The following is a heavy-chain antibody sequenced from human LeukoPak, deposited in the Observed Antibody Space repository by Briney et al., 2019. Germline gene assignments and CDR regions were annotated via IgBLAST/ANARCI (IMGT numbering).Heavy chain of an antibody. Sequence: PGGALRLSCAASGFTVSSNYMSWVRQAPRKGLEWVSVIYSGGSTYYADSVKGRFTISRDNSKNTLYLQMNSLRAEDTAVYYCASLLTYSSGWSDYFDYWGQGTLVTVSS. V-gene: IGHV3-53*01. CDR2: IYSGGST. J-gene: IGHJ4*02. D-gene: IGHD6-19*01. CDR1: GFTVSSNY. CDR3: ASLLTYSSGWSDYFDY.